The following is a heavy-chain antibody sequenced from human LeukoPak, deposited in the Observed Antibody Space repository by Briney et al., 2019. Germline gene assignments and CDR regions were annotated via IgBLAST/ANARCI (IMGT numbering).Heavy chain of an antibody. J-gene: IGHJ4*02. CDR2: IIPILGIA. Sequence: SVKVSCKASGGTFSSYAISWVRQAPGQGLEWMGRIIPILGIANYAQKFQGRATITADKSTSTAYMELSSLRSEDTAVYYCARDLQLSDGADGIDYWGQGTLVTVSS. D-gene: IGHD5-24*01. V-gene: IGHV1-69*04. CDR3: ARDLQLSDGADGIDY. CDR1: GGTFSSYA.